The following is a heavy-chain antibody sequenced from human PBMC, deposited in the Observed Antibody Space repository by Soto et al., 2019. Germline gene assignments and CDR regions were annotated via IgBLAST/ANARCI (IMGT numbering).Heavy chain of an antibody. V-gene: IGHV3-7*01. Sequence: GGYLRLSCAASGFTFSSYWMSWVRQAPGKGLEWVANIKQDGSEKYYVDSVKGRFTISRDNAKNSLYLQMNSLRAEDTAVYYCARAPSIAAAGTSYYYYGMDVWGQGTTVTVSS. J-gene: IGHJ6*02. D-gene: IGHD6-13*01. CDR3: ARAPSIAAAGTSYYYYGMDV. CDR1: GFTFSSYW. CDR2: IKQDGSEK.